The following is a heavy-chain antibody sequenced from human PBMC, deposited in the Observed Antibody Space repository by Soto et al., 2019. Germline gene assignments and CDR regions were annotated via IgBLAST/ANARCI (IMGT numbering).Heavy chain of an antibody. J-gene: IGHJ4*02. CDR1: GFGFDEYG. CDR3: ARDHRWCYEYGDYGDS. Sequence: EVYLVESGGGVVRPGGSLRLSCAGSGFGFDEYGMSWVRQGPGKGLEWVSGINRHGDSTGYADSVKGRFTISRDNAKKSLYLEMNGLRAEDTAFYYCARDHRWCYEYGDYGDSWGQGTLVNVSS. D-gene: IGHD4-17*01. V-gene: IGHV3-20*04. CDR2: INRHGDST.